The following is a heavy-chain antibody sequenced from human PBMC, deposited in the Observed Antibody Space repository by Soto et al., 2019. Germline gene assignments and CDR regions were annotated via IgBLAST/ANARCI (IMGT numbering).Heavy chain of an antibody. CDR1: GFTFSSYA. CDR2: ISYDGSNK. CDR3: ARGVDSGYDAGRDYCYYDGMDV. D-gene: IGHD5-12*01. V-gene: IGHV3-30-3*01. J-gene: IGHJ6*02. Sequence: GGSLRLSCTASGFTFSSYAMHWVRQAPGKGLEWVAVISYDGSNKYYADSVKGRFTISRDNSKNTLDLQMNSLKAEDTAVYYCARGVDSGYDAGRDYCYYDGMDVWGQGTTVTVSS.